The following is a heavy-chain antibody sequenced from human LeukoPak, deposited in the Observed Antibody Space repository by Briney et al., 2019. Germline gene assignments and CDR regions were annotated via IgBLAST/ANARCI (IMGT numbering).Heavy chain of an antibody. CDR3: AKDLNYYDSSGYSY. Sequence: GGSLRLSCAASGFTFSSYWMSWVRQAPGKGLEWVSAISGSGGSTYYADSVKGRFTISRDNSKNTLYLQMNSLRAEDTAVYYCAKDLNYYDSSGYSYWGQGTLVTVSS. J-gene: IGHJ4*02. V-gene: IGHV3-23*01. CDR1: GFTFSSYW. D-gene: IGHD3-22*01. CDR2: ISGSGGST.